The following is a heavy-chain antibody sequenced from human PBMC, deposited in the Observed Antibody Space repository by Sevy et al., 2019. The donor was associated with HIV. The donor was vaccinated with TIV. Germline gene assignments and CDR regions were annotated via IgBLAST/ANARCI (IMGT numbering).Heavy chain of an antibody. Sequence: GGSLRLSCAASGFTFSSDWLSWVRQAPGKGLEWVANIKEDGSDKHYVDSVKGRFIISRDNAENSLYLQMNGLRVEDTGVYYCTRDRDYSKDYWGQGTLVTVSS. J-gene: IGHJ4*02. CDR1: GFTFSSDW. V-gene: IGHV3-7*01. D-gene: IGHD4-4*01. CDR2: IKEDGSDK. CDR3: TRDRDYSKDY.